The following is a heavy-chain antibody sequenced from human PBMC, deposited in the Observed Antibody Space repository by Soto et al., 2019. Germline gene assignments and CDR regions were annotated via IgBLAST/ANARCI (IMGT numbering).Heavy chain of an antibody. D-gene: IGHD1-20*01. J-gene: IGHJ5*02. CDR3: ARDNRYNWNDEGWFDP. Sequence: QVQLVQSGAEVKKPGASVKVSCKASGYSFSDYDINWLRQATGQGPEWMGWMNPNSGNTGYAQKFQGRVTMTRNTSINTAYMELSSLGSEDTAGYYCARDNRYNWNDEGWFDPWGQGTLVTVSS. CDR2: MNPNSGNT. CDR1: GYSFSDYD. V-gene: IGHV1-8*01.